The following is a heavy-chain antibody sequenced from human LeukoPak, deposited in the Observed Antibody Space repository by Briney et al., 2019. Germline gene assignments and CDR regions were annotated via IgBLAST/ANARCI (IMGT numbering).Heavy chain of an antibody. CDR1: GFTFSDYA. Sequence: PGRSLRLSXTASGFTFSDYAMSWVRQTPGKGLGWLGFIRSKAYGGTTEYAASVKGRFTISRDDSKSIAYLEMNSLIAEDTAVYYCTRGNQVLLYFFDYWGQGTLATVSS. D-gene: IGHD2-2*01. J-gene: IGHJ4*02. CDR3: TRGNQVLLYFFDY. CDR2: IRSKAYGGTT. V-gene: IGHV3-49*04.